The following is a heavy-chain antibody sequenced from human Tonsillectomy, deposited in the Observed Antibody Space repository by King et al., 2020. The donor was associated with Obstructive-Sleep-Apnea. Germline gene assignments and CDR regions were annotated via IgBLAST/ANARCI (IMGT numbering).Heavy chain of an antibody. D-gene: IGHD5-12*01. CDR3: ARVLRKRIVATNYGMDV. Sequence: QLVQSGAEVKKPGASVKVSCKASGYTFTSYYMHWVRRAPGQGLEWMGIINPSGGSTSYAQKFQGRVTMTRDTSTSTVYMELSSLRSEDTAVYYCARVLRKRIVATNYGMDVWGQGTTVTVSS. V-gene: IGHV1-46*03. J-gene: IGHJ6*02. CDR2: INPSGGST. CDR1: GYTFTSYY.